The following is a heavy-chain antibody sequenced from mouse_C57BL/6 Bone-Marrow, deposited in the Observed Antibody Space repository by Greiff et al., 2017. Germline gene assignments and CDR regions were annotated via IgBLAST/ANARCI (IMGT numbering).Heavy chain of an antibody. Sequence: QVQLKESGAELMKPGASVKLSCKATGYTFTGYWIEWVKQRPGHGLEWIGEILPGSGSTNYNEKFKGKATFTADTSSNTAYMQLSSLTTEDSAIYYCAREAKEYYYGSSPYYAMDYWGQGTSVTVSS. CDR1: GYTFTGYW. CDR3: AREAKEYYYGSSPYYAMDY. D-gene: IGHD1-1*01. J-gene: IGHJ4*01. CDR2: ILPGSGST. V-gene: IGHV1-9*01.